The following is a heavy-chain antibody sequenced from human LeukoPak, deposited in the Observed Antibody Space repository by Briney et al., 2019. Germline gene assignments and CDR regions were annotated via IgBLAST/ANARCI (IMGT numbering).Heavy chain of an antibody. V-gene: IGHV3-53*01. J-gene: IGHJ4*02. Sequence: GGSLRPSCAASGFTVSSNYMSWVRQAPGKGLEWVSVIYSGGSTYYADSVKGRFTISRDNSKNTLYLQMNSLRAEDTAVYYCASYGDYGFDYWGQGTLVTVSS. CDR2: IYSGGST. CDR1: GFTVSSNY. D-gene: IGHD4-17*01. CDR3: ASYGDYGFDY.